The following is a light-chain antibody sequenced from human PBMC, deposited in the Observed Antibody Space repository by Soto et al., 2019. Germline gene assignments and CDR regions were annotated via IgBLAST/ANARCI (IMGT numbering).Light chain of an antibody. Sequence: EIVLTQSPATLSMSPGERATLSCRATQSVSSYLAWYQQKPGQAPRLLIYDASNRATGIPARFSGGGSGTDFTLTISSLEPEDFAVYYCQQRSNWPRTFGQGTQLEIK. CDR1: QSVSSY. CDR3: QQRSNWPRT. J-gene: IGKJ2*01. CDR2: DAS. V-gene: IGKV3-11*01.